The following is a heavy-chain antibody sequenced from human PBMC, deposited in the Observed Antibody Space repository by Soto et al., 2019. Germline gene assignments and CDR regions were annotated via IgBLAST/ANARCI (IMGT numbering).Heavy chain of an antibody. V-gene: IGHV2-5*01. D-gene: IGHD1-26*01. CDR2: ISWTDDK. Sequence: QITLKESGPTLVKPTQTLTLTCTYSGFSLTTSGAGVGWIRQPPGKALGGLALISWTDDKRYNPGLESRLTITKDTSKNPVNLTLTNLDPVDTATYFCAHRYGGNYYRCYFDSWGQGTLVTVSS. J-gene: IGHJ4*02. CDR3: AHRYGGNYYRCYFDS. CDR1: GFSLTTSGAG.